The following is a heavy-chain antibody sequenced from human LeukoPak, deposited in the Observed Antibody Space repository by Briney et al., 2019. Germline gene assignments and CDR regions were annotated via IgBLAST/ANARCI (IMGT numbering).Heavy chain of an antibody. V-gene: IGHV4-59*01. Sequence: SETLSLTCTVFGDSISSYYWSWIRQPPGKGLEWIGYIYYSGSTNYNPSLKSRVTISVDTSKNQFSLKLSSVTAADTAVYYCARDVGITIFGVADDAFDIWGQGTMVTVSS. CDR1: GDSISSYY. D-gene: IGHD3-3*01. CDR3: ARDVGITIFGVADDAFDI. J-gene: IGHJ3*02. CDR2: IYYSGST.